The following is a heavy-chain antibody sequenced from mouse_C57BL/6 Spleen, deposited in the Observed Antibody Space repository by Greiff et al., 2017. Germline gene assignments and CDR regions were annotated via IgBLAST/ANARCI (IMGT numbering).Heavy chain of an antibody. CDR1: GFNIKDDY. D-gene: IGHD1-1*01. CDR2: IDPENGDT. V-gene: IGHV14-4*01. CDR3: TTLYYYGSGTLFAY. J-gene: IGHJ3*01. Sequence: EVKLQQSGAELVRPGASVKLSCTASGFNIKDDYMHWVKQRPEQGLEWIGWIDPENGDTEYASKFQGKATITADTSSNTAYLQLSSLTSEDTAVYYCTTLYYYGSGTLFAYWGQGTLVTVSA.